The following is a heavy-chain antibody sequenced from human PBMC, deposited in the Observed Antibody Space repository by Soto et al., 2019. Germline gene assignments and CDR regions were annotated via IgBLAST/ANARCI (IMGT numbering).Heavy chain of an antibody. Sequence: QVQLVESGGGVVQPGRSLRLSCAASGFTFSSYGMHWVRQAPGKGLEWVAVIWYDGSNKYYADSVKGRFTISRDNSKNTLYLQMNSLRDEDTAVYYCARDFLYCSSTSCYAEAFDIWGQGTMVTVSS. D-gene: IGHD2-2*01. CDR2: IWYDGSNK. CDR1: GFTFSSYG. V-gene: IGHV3-33*01. CDR3: ARDFLYCSSTSCYAEAFDI. J-gene: IGHJ3*02.